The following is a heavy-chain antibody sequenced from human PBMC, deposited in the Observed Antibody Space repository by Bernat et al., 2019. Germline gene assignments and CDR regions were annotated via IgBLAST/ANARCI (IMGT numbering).Heavy chain of an antibody. CDR3: AKDRAMVRGVLDY. CDR2: ISGSGGST. J-gene: IGHJ4*02. V-gene: IGHV3-23*01. Sequence: EVQLLESGGGLVQPGGSLRLSCAASGFAFSSYAMSWVRQAPGKGLEWVSAISGSGGSTYYADSVKGRFTISRDNSKNTLYLQMNSRRAEDTAVYYCAKDRAMVRGVLDYWGQGTLVTVSS. D-gene: IGHD3-10*01. CDR1: GFAFSSYA.